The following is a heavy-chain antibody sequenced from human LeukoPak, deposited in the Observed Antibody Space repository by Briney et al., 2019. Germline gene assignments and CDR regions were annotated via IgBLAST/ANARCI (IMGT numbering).Heavy chain of an antibody. Sequence: ASVKVSCKASGYTFTCYYMHWVRQAPGQGLEWMGWINTNTGNPTYAQGFTGRFVFSLDTSVSTAYLQISSLKAEDTAVYYCARDLGYCSSTSCYENWFDPWGQGTLVTVSS. V-gene: IGHV7-4-1*02. CDR2: INTNTGNP. J-gene: IGHJ5*02. D-gene: IGHD2-2*01. CDR3: ARDLGYCSSTSCYENWFDP. CDR1: GYTFTCYY.